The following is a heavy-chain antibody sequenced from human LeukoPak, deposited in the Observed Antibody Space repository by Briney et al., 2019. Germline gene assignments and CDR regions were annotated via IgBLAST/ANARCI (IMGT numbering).Heavy chain of an antibody. V-gene: IGHV1-69*13. CDR3: ARGPVDYDFWSDPAYGMDV. Sequence: SVTVSCKASGGTFSSYAISWVRQAPGQGLEWMGGIIPIFGTANYAQKFQGRVTITADESTSTAYMELSSLRSEDTAVYYCARGPVDYDFWSDPAYGMDVWGQGTTVTVSS. CDR1: GGTFSSYA. J-gene: IGHJ6*02. D-gene: IGHD3-3*01. CDR2: IIPIFGTA.